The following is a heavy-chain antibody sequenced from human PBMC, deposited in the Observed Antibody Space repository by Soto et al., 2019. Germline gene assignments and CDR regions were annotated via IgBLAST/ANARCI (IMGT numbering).Heavy chain of an antibody. J-gene: IGHJ3*02. V-gene: IGHV3-23*01. CDR3: GKKMSPSPPGSLHI. CDR2: ISGSGGDT. D-gene: IGHD3-10*01. Sequence: GGSLRLCCAASGFTFSSYTMRWVRQAPGKGLEWVSTISGSGGDTYYADSVKGRFTISRDNSKNTLYLQMNSLRAEDTAIYYCGKKMSPSPPGSLHIWGQATMVSLSS. CDR1: GFTFSSYT.